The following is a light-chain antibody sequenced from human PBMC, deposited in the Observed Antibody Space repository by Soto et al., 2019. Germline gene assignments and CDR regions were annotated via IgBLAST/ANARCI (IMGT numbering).Light chain of an antibody. J-gene: IGKJ2*01. Sequence: IVLTQSPGTLSLSPGDRATLSCRASQRVSARYLAWYHQKPGQAPRLLIFGASDRATSIPDRFSGSGSGTDFTLTISSLQPEDFATYYCQQIHSTSSYTFGQGTKVDIK. CDR2: GAS. CDR3: QQIHSTSSYT. CDR1: QRVSARY. V-gene: IGKV3-20*01.